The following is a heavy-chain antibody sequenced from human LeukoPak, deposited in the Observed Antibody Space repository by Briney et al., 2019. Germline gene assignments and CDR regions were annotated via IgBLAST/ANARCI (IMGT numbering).Heavy chain of an antibody. CDR1: GFTFSNAW. CDR2: IKSKTDGGTT. CDR3: TTEYDYSNYFYYYYYYMDV. D-gene: IGHD4-11*01. Sequence: GGSLRLFCAASGFTFSNAWMSWVRQAPGKGLEWVGRIKSKTDGGTTDYAAPVKGRFTISRDDSKNTLYLQMNSLKTEDTAVYYCTTEYDYSNYFYYYYYYMDVWGKGTTVTVSS. V-gene: IGHV3-15*01. J-gene: IGHJ6*03.